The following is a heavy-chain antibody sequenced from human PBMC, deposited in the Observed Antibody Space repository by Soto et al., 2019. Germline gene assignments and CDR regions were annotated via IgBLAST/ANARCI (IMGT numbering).Heavy chain of an antibody. J-gene: IGHJ6*03. D-gene: IGHD2-15*01. V-gene: IGHV3-30*18. Sequence: GKGLEWVAVISYDGSNKYYADSVKGRFTISRDNSKNTLYLQMNSLRAEDTVVYFFVKDYGGIGSFHHSLAFWVKGTSVPVS. CDR3: VKDYGGIGSFHHSLAF. CDR2: ISYDGSNK.